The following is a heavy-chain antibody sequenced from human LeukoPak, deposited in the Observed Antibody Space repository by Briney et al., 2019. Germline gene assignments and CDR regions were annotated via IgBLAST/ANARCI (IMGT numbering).Heavy chain of an antibody. CDR1: GGSISSNNYY. CDR3: ARVDSYYYMDV. Sequence: KSSETLSLTCKVSGGSISSNNYYWGWIRQPPGKGLEWIGSIYYSGSTYYNPSLKSRVTISVDTSKNQFSLKLSSVTAADTAVYYCARVDSYYYMDVWGKVTTITVS. CDR2: IYYSGST. D-gene: IGHD3-22*01. J-gene: IGHJ6*03. V-gene: IGHV4-39*07.